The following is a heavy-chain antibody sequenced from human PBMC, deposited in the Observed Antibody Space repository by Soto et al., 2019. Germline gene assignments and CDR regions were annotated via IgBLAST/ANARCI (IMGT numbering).Heavy chain of an antibody. J-gene: IGHJ4*02. Sequence: EVQLVESGGGLVKPGGSLRLSCAASGFTFSSYSMNWVRQAPGKGLEWVSSISSSSSYIYYADSVKGRFTISRDNAKNSLYLQINSLRAEDTAVYYCARDLGIFGVVSPFDYWGQGTLVTVSS. CDR1: GFTFSSYS. V-gene: IGHV3-21*01. CDR2: ISSSSSYI. D-gene: IGHD3-3*01. CDR3: ARDLGIFGVVSPFDY.